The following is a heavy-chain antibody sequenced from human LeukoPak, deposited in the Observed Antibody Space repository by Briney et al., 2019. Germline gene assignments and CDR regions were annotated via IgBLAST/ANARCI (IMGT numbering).Heavy chain of an antibody. CDR1: GGSFSGYY. CDR2: INHSGST. Sequence: PSETLYLTCAVYGGSFSGYYWSWIRQPPGKGLEWIGEINHSGSTNYNPSLKSRVTISVDTSKNQFSLKLSSVTAADTAVYYCARLRDFWSGYNTNRAFDYWGQGTLVTVSS. CDR3: ARLRDFWSGYNTNRAFDY. V-gene: IGHV4-34*01. D-gene: IGHD3-3*01. J-gene: IGHJ4*02.